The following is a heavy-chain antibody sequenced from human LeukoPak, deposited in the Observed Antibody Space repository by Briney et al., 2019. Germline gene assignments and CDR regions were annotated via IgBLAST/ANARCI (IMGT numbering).Heavy chain of an antibody. CDR1: GFTFSSYG. CDR3: AKDLGNYYDSSGYSD. J-gene: IGHJ4*02. D-gene: IGHD3-22*01. V-gene: IGHV3-30*02. Sequence: GGSLRLSCAASGFTFSSYGMHWVRQAPGKGLEWVAFIRYDGSNKYYADSVKGRFTISRDNSKNTLYLQMNSLRAEDTAVYYCAKDLGNYYDSSGYSDWGQGTLVTVSS. CDR2: IRYDGSNK.